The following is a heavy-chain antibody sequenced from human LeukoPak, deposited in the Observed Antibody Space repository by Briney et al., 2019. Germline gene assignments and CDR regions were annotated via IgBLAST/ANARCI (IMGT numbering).Heavy chain of an antibody. CDR3: AKDPRYCSSTSCYTG. V-gene: IGHV3-23*01. CDR1: GFTFSSYA. CDR2: ISGSGGST. Sequence: GRSLRLSCAASGFTFSSYAMSWVRQAPGKGLEWVSAISGSGGSTYYADSVKGRFTISRDNSKNTLYLQMNSLRAEDTAVYYCAKDPRYCSSTSCYTGWGQGTLVTVSS. J-gene: IGHJ4*02. D-gene: IGHD2-2*02.